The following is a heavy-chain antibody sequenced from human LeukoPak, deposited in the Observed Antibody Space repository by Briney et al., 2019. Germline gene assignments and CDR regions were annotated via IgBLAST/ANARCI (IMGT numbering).Heavy chain of an antibody. Sequence: PGGSLRLSCAASGFTVRSYAMSWVRQAPGKGLEWVSGISDSGGGTYYADSVQGRFTISRDNSKNTLYLQMTSLRAEDTAIYYCAKDRGGGPTNFDYWGQGTRVTVSA. J-gene: IGHJ4*02. CDR1: GFTVRSYA. V-gene: IGHV3-23*01. D-gene: IGHD1/OR15-1a*01. CDR3: AKDRGGGPTNFDY. CDR2: ISDSGGGT.